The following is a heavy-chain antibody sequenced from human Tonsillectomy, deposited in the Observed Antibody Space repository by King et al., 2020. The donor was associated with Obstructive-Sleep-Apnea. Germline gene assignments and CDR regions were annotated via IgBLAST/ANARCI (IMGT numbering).Heavy chain of an antibody. Sequence: VQLVESGGVVVQPGGSLRLSCAASGFTFDDYTMHWVRHAPGKGLEWVSLISWDGGSTYYADSVKGRFTISRDNSKNSLYLQMNSLRTEDTALYYCAKEGGGSGWGYYFDYWGQGTLVTVSS. CDR2: ISWDGGST. V-gene: IGHV3-43*01. D-gene: IGHD2-15*01. J-gene: IGHJ4*02. CDR3: AKEGGGSGWGYYFDY. CDR1: GFTFDDYT.